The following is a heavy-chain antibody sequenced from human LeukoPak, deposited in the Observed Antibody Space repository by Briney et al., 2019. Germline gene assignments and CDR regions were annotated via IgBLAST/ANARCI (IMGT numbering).Heavy chain of an antibody. V-gene: IGHV1-46*01. CDR2: INPSGGST. Sequence: ASVKVSCKASGYTFTSYYMHWVRQAPGQGLEWMGIINPSGGSTSYAQKFQGRVTMTRGTSTSTVYMELSSLRSEDTAVYYCARSNRITMIVVVTPFDYWGQGTLVTVSS. CDR3: ARSNRITMIVVVTPFDY. CDR1: GYTFTSYY. J-gene: IGHJ4*02. D-gene: IGHD3-22*01.